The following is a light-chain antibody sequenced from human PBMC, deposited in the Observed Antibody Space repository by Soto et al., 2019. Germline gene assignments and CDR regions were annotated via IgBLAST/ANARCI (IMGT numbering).Light chain of an antibody. CDR3: AAWDDSLSGPGV. Sequence: QSVLTQPPSASGTPGQRVTISCSGSSSNIGSNYVYWYLQLPGTAPKLLIYRNNQRPSGVPDRFSGSKSGTSASLAISGLRSEDEADYYCAAWDDSLSGPGVFGGGTKLTVL. CDR1: SSNIGSNY. V-gene: IGLV1-47*01. J-gene: IGLJ2*01. CDR2: RNN.